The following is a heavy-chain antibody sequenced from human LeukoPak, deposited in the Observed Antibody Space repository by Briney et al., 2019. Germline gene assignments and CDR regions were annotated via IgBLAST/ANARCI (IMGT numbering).Heavy chain of an antibody. J-gene: IGHJ6*02. D-gene: IGHD3-22*01. V-gene: IGHV4-59*12. CDR1: GGSISSYY. CDR2: IYYSGST. Sequence: SETLSLTCTVSGGSISSYYWSWIRQPPGKGLEWIGYIYYSGSTYYNPSLKSRVTISVDTSKNQFSLKLSSVTAADTAVYYCARERITMINGMDVWGQGTTVTVSS. CDR3: ARERITMINGMDV.